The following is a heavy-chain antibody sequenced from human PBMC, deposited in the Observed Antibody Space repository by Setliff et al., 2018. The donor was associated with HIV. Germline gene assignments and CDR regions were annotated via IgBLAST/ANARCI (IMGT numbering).Heavy chain of an antibody. J-gene: IGHJ3*02. V-gene: IGHV4-59*11. D-gene: IGHD2-2*01. CDR2: IYYSGST. CDR3: ARAFCSSASCYGGGDAFDI. Sequence: SETLSLTCTVSGGSISSHYWSWIRQPPGKGLEWIVYIYYSGSTNYNPSLKSRVTISVDTSKNQFSLKLGSVTAADTAVYYCARAFCSSASCYGGGDAFDIWGQGTMVTVSS. CDR1: GGSISSHY.